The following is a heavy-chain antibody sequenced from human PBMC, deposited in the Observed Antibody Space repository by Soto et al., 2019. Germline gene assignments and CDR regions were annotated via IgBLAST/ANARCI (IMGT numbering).Heavy chain of an antibody. CDR2: IWNDGSNK. CDR1: GFTFSSYG. Sequence: PGGSLRLSCAASGFTFSSYGMHWVRQAPGKGLEWVAVIWNDGSNKNYADPVKGRFTISRDNSKNTLYLQMNGLRAEDTAVYYCARDMGTVTTIAAFDIWGQGTMVTVSS. D-gene: IGHD4-17*01. J-gene: IGHJ3*02. CDR3: ARDMGTVTTIAAFDI. V-gene: IGHV3-33*01.